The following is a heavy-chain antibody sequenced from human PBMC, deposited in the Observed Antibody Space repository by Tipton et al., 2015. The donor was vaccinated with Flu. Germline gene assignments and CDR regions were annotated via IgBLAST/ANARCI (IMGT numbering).Heavy chain of an antibody. CDR3: VQLKFL. J-gene: IGHJ4*02. D-gene: IGHD1-1*01. Sequence: GSLSLSCVASGFDFSDYWMTWVRQAPGKGLEWVANIKEDGRETYYADSVKGRFTISRDNAKRSLFLQMNSLRAEDTAVYYCVQLKFLWGQGTLVSVSS. V-gene: IGHV3-7*01. CDR2: IKEDGRET. CDR1: GFDFSDYW.